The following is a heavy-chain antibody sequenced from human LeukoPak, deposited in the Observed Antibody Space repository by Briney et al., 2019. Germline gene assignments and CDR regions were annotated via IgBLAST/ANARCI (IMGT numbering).Heavy chain of an antibody. Sequence: SETLSLTCGVYGGSFSGYYWSWIRQPPGKGLEWIGEINHSGSTNYNPSLKSRVTISVDTSKNQFSLKLSSVTAADTAVYYCARGWGAARNWGQGTLVTVSS. CDR1: GGSFSGYY. J-gene: IGHJ4*02. D-gene: IGHD6-6*01. V-gene: IGHV4-34*01. CDR2: INHSGST. CDR3: ARGWGAARN.